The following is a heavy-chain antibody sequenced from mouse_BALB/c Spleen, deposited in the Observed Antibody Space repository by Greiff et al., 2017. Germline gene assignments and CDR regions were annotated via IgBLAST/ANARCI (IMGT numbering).Heavy chain of an antibody. CDR1: GYTFTSYY. J-gene: IGHJ3*01. V-gene: IGHV1S81*02. Sequence: VQLQQSGAELVKPGASVKLSCKASGYTFTSYYMYWVKQRPGQGLEWIGEINPSNGGTNFNEKFKSKATLTVDKSSSTAYMQLSSLTTEDSAVYYCTRMGRYYDHAYAYWGQGTLVTVSA. CDR3: TRMGRYYDHAYAY. D-gene: IGHD2-4*01. CDR2: INPSNGGT.